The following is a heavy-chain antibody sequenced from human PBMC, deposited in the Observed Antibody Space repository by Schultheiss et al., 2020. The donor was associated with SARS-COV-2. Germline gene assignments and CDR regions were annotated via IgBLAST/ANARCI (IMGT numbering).Heavy chain of an antibody. V-gene: IGHV4-4*07. CDR1: GGSISSYY. J-gene: IGHJ1*01. D-gene: IGHD3-22*01. Sequence: SETLSLTCTVSGGSISSYYWSWIRQPAGKGLEWIGRIYTSGSTNYNPSLKSRVTISVDRSKNQFSLKLSSVTAADTAVYYCARDSGYYYDSSGYYPEYFQHWGQGTLVTVSS. CDR2: IYTSGST. CDR3: ARDSGYYYDSSGYYPEYFQH.